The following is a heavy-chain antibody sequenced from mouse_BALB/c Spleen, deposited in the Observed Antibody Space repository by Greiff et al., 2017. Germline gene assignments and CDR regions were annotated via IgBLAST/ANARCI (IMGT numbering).Heavy chain of an antibody. Sequence: EVQVVESGAELVKPGASVKLSCTASGFNIKDTYMHWVKQRPEQGLEWIGRIDPANGNTKYDPKFQGKATITADTSSNTAYLQLSSLTSEDTAVYYCARSGYGIQFAYWGQGTLVTVSA. CDR2: IDPANGNT. CDR3: ARSGYGIQFAY. J-gene: IGHJ3*01. CDR1: GFNIKDTY. V-gene: IGHV14-3*02. D-gene: IGHD2-10*02.